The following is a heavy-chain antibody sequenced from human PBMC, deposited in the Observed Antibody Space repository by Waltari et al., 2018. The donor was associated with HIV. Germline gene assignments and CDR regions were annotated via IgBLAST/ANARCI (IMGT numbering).Heavy chain of an antibody. CDR1: GFTFSGHT. J-gene: IGHJ4*02. CDR2: ISSSGTYI. V-gene: IGHV3-21*01. Sequence: EVQLVESGGGLVKPGGSLRLSRAASGFTFSGHTMNWVRQAPGKGLEWVSSISSSGTYIYYVDSVQGRFTISRDNAKNSLYLQMNSLRVEDTAIYYCAKVDTHGYLPYNWGQGTLVTVSS. D-gene: IGHD5-12*01. CDR3: AKVDTHGYLPYN.